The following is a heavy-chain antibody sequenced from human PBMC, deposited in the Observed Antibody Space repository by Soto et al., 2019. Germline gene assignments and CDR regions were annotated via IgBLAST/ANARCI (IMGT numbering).Heavy chain of an antibody. CDR1: GFTFSSYG. Sequence: QVQLVESGGGVVQPGRSLRLSCAASGFTFSSYGMHWVRQAPGKGLEWVAVIWYDGSNKYYADSVKGRFTISRDNSKNTRYLQMNSLRAEDTSVYYCATSGYSYECWGQGTLVTVSS. CDR3: ATSGYSYEC. J-gene: IGHJ4*02. D-gene: IGHD5-18*01. V-gene: IGHV3-33*01. CDR2: IWYDGSNK.